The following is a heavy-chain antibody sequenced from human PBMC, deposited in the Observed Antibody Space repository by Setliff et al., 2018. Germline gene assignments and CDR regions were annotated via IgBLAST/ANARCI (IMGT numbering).Heavy chain of an antibody. CDR1: GNTFTNYW. V-gene: IGHV5-51*01. J-gene: IGHJ3*01. Sequence: GESLKPSCKGSGNTFTNYWIGRVRQMPGKGLEWMGIIYPGDSDTRYSPSFQGQVIISVDKSISTAYLQWSSLKASDTAIYYCAKTYNWNSYDTFDLWGQGTMVTASS. CDR3: AKTYNWNSYDTFDL. CDR2: IYPGDSDT. D-gene: IGHD1-7*01.